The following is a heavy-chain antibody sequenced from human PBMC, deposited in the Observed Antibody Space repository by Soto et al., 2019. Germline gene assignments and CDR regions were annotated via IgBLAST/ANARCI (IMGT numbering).Heavy chain of an antibody. Sequence: HPGGSLRLSCAASGFTFSSYDMHWVCQATGKGLEWVSAIGTAGDTYYPGSVKGRFTISRENAKNSLYLQMNSLRAGDTAVYYCARARAYCGGDCYLGLMDVWGQGTTVTVSS. CDR2: IGTAGDT. V-gene: IGHV3-13*01. J-gene: IGHJ6*02. CDR1: GFTFSSYD. CDR3: ARARAYCGGDCYLGLMDV. D-gene: IGHD2-21*02.